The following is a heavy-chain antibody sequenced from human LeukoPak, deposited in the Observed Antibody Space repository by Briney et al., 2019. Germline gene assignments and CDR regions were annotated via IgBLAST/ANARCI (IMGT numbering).Heavy chain of an antibody. CDR2: IYYSGST. V-gene: IGHV4-59*01. Sequence: SETLSLTCTVSGGSISSYYWSWIRQPPGKGLEWIGYIYYSGSTNYNPSLKSRVTISVDTSKNQFSLKLSSVTAADTAVYYCAREYDFWNGYYKRPPGAFDIWGQGTMVTVSS. CDR3: AREYDFWNGYYKRPPGAFDI. J-gene: IGHJ3*02. D-gene: IGHD3-3*01. CDR1: GGSISSYY.